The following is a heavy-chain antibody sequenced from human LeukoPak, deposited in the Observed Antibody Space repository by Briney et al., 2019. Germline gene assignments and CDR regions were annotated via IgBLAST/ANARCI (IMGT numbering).Heavy chain of an antibody. D-gene: IGHD3-10*01. CDR3: ARGRVKYYYGSGSNNWFDP. CDR2: INHSGST. Sequence: SETLSLTYAVYGGSFSGYYWSWIRQPPGKGLEWIGEINHSGSTNYNPSLKSRVTISVDTSKNQFSLKLSSVTAADTAVYYCARGRVKYYYGSGSNNWFDPWGQGTLVTVSS. CDR1: GGSFSGYY. V-gene: IGHV4-34*01. J-gene: IGHJ5*02.